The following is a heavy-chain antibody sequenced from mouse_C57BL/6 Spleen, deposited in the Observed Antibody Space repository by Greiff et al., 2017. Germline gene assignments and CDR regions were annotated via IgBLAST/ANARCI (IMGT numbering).Heavy chain of an antibody. J-gene: IGHJ3*01. CDR2: IWSGGST. CDR3: AKGWFAY. Sequence: QVQLQQSGPGLVQPSQSLSITCTASGFSLTSYGVHWVRQSPGKGLEWLGVIWSGGSTDYNAAFMSRLGNTKINSKSHVFIEMNSVQADGTCIYYCAKGWFAYWGQGTTVTVSA. V-gene: IGHV2-5*01. CDR1: GFSLTSYG.